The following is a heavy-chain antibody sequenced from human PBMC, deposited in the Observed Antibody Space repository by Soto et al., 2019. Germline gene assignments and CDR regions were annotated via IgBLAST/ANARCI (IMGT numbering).Heavy chain of an antibody. V-gene: IGHV4-31*03. CDR3: ARYDQGTYYFDY. J-gene: IGHJ4*02. CDR1: GGSISSGGYY. Sequence: QVQLQESGPGLVKPSQTLSLTCTVSGGSISSGGYYWSWIRQHPGKGREWIGYIDYSWSTYYNPSLKSRVTISVDTSKNKYSLKLRSVTAADPAVYYCARYDQGTYYFDYLGQVTLVTVS. D-gene: IGHD3-16*01. CDR2: IDYSWST.